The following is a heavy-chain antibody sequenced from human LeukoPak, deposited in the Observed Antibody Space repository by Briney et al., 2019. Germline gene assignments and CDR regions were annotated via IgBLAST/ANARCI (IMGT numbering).Heavy chain of an antibody. CDR1: GNFISRGYY. D-gene: IGHD6-19*01. Sequence: PSETLSLTCGVSGNFISRGYYWAWIRQPPGEGLEWIGSIYNTGSTYYNPSLKSRVTMSIDTSKNQFSLKLSSVTAADTAVYYCARNTSAWSPLGETQSAPHCFDSWGQGTLVTVSS. V-gene: IGHV4-38-2*01. CDR3: ARNTSAWSPLGETQSAPHCFDS. CDR2: IYNTGST. J-gene: IGHJ4*02.